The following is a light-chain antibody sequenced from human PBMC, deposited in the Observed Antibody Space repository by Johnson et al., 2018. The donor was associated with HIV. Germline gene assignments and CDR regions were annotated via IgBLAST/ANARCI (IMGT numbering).Light chain of an antibody. V-gene: IGLV1-51*02. CDR2: ENN. J-gene: IGLJ1*01. Sequence: QPVLTQPPSVSAAPGQKVTISCSGSSSNIGNNYVSWYQHLPGTAPKLLIYENNKRPSGIPDRFSGSKSGTSATLGITGLQTGDEADYYCGTWDSSLSAARVFGPGTKVTVL. CDR3: GTWDSSLSAARV. CDR1: SSNIGNNY.